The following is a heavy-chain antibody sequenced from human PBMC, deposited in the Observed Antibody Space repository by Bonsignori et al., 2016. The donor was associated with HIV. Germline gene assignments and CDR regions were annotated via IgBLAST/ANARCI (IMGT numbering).Heavy chain of an antibody. CDR2: INHSGST. CDR1: GGSFSGYY. D-gene: IGHD6-6*01. Sequence: GSLRLSCAVYGGSFSGYYWSWIRQPPGKGLEWIGEINHSGSTNYNPSLKSRVTISVDTSKNQFSLKLSSVTAADTAVYYCARRARRANFDYWGQGTLVTVSS. V-gene: IGHV4-34*01. CDR3: ARRARRANFDY. J-gene: IGHJ4*02.